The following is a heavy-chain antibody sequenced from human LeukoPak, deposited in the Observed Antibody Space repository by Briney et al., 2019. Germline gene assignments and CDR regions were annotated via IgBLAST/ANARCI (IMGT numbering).Heavy chain of an antibody. Sequence: SETLSLTCTVSGGSINSYYWSWIRQPPEKELEWIGYIYYSGTTNYNPSLKSRVTISVDTSKNQFSLKLSSVTAADTAVYYCARSARGLVVVAAPDYWGQGTLVTVSS. CDR3: ARSARGLVVVAAPDY. V-gene: IGHV4-59*01. D-gene: IGHD2-15*01. CDR1: GGSINSYY. CDR2: IYYSGTT. J-gene: IGHJ4*02.